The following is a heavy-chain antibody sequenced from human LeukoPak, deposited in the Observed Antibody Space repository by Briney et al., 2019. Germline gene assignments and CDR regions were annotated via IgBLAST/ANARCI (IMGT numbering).Heavy chain of an antibody. CDR2: ISHSGSP. Sequence: SETLSLTCAVYGGSFSGYYWTWIRQPPGKGLEWIGEISHSGSPNYNPSLKSRVTMSVDTSKNQFSLKLSSVTAADTAVYYCARGPPYYYDASGYYYFDYWGQGTLVTVSS. V-gene: IGHV4-34*01. J-gene: IGHJ4*02. CDR1: GGSFSGYY. CDR3: ARGPPYYYDASGYYYFDY. D-gene: IGHD3-22*01.